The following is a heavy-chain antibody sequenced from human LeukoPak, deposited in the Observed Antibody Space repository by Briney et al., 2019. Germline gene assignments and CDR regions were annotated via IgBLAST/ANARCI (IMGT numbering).Heavy chain of an antibody. Sequence: GGSLRLSCAASGFTFGSYSMNWVRQAPGKGLEWVSSISSSSSYIYYADSVKGRFTISRDNAKNSLYLQMNSLRAEDTAVYYCARGVSYCGGDCYSSYYYYGMDVWGQGTTVTVSS. D-gene: IGHD2-21*02. J-gene: IGHJ6*02. CDR2: ISSSSSYI. CDR3: ARGVSYCGGDCYSSYYYYGMDV. V-gene: IGHV3-21*01. CDR1: GFTFGSYS.